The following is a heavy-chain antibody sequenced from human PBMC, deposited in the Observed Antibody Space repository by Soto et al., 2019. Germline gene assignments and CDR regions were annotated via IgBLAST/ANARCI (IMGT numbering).Heavy chain of an antibody. CDR3: AKDPPTLYCSGGSCYSL. CDR1: GFTFSSYA. CDR2: ISGSGGST. Sequence: SLRLSCAASGFTFSSYAMSWVRQAPGKGLEWVSAISGSGGSTYYADSVKGRFTISRDNSKNTLYLQMNSLRAEDTAVYYCAKDPPTLYCSGGSCYSLWGQGTLVTVSS. V-gene: IGHV3-23*01. D-gene: IGHD2-15*01. J-gene: IGHJ4*02.